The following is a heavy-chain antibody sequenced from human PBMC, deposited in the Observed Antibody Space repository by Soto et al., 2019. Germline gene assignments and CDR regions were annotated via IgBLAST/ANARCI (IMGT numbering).Heavy chain of an antibody. CDR3: ARDPFYTGSNLQVGYFDS. D-gene: IGHD1-26*01. CDR1: HYSFSSFG. J-gene: IGHJ4*02. CDR2: INPSNDNT. V-gene: IGHV1-18*01. Sequence: SVKVSWKASHYSFSSFGISWVRQAPVQGLEWMAWINPSNDNTNYAQGLQGRVTLTSDTSTSTAYMELRSLRSDDTAVYYCARDPFYTGSNLQVGYFDSWGQGTLVTVSS.